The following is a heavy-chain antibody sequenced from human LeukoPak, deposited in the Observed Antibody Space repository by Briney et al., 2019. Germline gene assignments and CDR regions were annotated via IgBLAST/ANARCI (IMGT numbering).Heavy chain of an antibody. D-gene: IGHD3-10*01. J-gene: IGHJ4*02. Sequence: SVKVSCKASGGTFSSYGISWVRQAPGQGLEWMGGIIPIFGTANYAQKFQGRVTITADESTSTAYMELSSLRSEDTAVYYCARMVHNYGSLFDYWGQGTLVTVSS. CDR1: GGTFSSYG. CDR3: ARMVHNYGSLFDY. CDR2: IIPIFGTA. V-gene: IGHV1-69*13.